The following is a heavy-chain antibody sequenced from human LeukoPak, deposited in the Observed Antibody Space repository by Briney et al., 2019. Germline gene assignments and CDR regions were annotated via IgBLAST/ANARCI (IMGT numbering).Heavy chain of an antibody. CDR2: INAGNGDT. CDR1: GYTFTRHA. D-gene: IGHD4-23*01. CDR3: ATVTRGTTLDH. V-gene: IGHV1-3*01. Sequence: ASVTVSFKASGYTFTRHAIHWVRQAPGQRLEWMGWINAGNGDTKYSQKFQGRVTFTGDTSASTAYMELSSLKSEDTAVYYCATVTRGTTLDHWGQGTLVTVSS. J-gene: IGHJ5*02.